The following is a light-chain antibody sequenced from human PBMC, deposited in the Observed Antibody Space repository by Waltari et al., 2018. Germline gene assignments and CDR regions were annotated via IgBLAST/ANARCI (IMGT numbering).Light chain of an antibody. V-gene: IGKV4-1*01. CDR1: QSLLYSSVNKNC. Sequence: DIVLTQSPDSLAVSLGERATINCKSSQSLLYSSVNKNCLAWYQQQAGPPPKLLIYRASTREPGVPDQFSGSGSGTDFTLTISSLHAEDVAVYYCQQYCSSPLTFGGGTKMELK. J-gene: IGKJ4*01. CDR3: QQYCSSPLT. CDR2: RAS.